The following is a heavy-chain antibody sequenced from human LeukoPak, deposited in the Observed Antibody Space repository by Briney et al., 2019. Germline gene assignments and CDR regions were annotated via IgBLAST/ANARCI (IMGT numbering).Heavy chain of an antibody. D-gene: IGHD6-6*01. CDR1: GGSFSGYY. V-gene: IGHV4-34*01. J-gene: IGHJ4*02. CDR2: INHSGST. CDR3: ARGWGAARHLYFDY. Sequence: SETMSLTSPFYGGSFSGYYWSWIRQPAGKVLEWIGEINHSGSTNYNPSLKGRVTISVDTSNIQFSLKLSSVTAADTAVYYCARGWGAARHLYFDYWGQGTLVTVSS.